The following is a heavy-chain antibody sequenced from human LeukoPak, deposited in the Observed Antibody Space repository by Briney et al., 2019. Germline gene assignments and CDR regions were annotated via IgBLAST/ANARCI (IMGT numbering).Heavy chain of an antibody. CDR2: IYPGDSDT. CDR3: ARARRDGYDFDAFDI. CDR1: GYSFSNYW. J-gene: IGHJ3*02. Sequence: GESLKISCKGSGYSFSNYWISWVRQMPGKGLEWMGIIYPGDSDTRYSPSFQGQVTISADKSITTAYLQWGSLKASDTAIYYCARARRDGYDFDAFDIWGQGTMVTVSS. D-gene: IGHD5-24*01. V-gene: IGHV5-51*01.